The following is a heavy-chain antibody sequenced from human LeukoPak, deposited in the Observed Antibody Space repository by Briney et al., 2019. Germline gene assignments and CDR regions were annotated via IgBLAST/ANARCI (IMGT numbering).Heavy chain of an antibody. Sequence: SETLSLTCTVSGGSISSYYWSWIRQPPGKGLEWIGYIYYSGSTNYNPSLKSRVTISVDTSKNQFSLKLSSVTAADTAVYYCARAREMATANFDYWGQGTLVTVSS. J-gene: IGHJ4*02. CDR2: IYYSGST. V-gene: IGHV4-59*01. CDR1: GGSISSYY. D-gene: IGHD5-24*01. CDR3: ARAREMATANFDY.